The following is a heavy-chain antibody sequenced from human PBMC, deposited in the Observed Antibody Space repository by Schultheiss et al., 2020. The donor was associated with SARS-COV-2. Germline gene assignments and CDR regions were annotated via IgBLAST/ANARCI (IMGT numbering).Heavy chain of an antibody. CDR3: AKDLHSSGWYEDYYYYGMDV. D-gene: IGHD6-19*01. CDR2: ISSSSSTI. J-gene: IGHJ6*02. V-gene: IGHV3-48*02. CDR1: GFTFSSYS. Sequence: GGSLRLSCAASGFTFSSYSMNWVRQAPGKGLEWVSYISSSSSTIYYADSVKGRFTISRDNAKNSLYLQMNSLRDEDTAVYYCAKDLHSSGWYEDYYYYGMDVWGQGTTVTVSS.